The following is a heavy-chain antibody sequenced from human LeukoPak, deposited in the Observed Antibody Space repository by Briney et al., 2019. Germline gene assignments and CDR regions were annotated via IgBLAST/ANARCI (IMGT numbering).Heavy chain of an antibody. CDR1: GGSISSSSNY. CDR3: AKIPRKGYYDSSVVPFSGN. D-gene: IGHD3-22*01. J-gene: IGHJ4*02. Sequence: SETLSLTCTVSGGSISSSSNYWGWIRQPPGKGLEWIGSIYYSGSTYYNPSLKSRVTISVDTSKNQFSLKLSSVTAADTAVYYCAKIPRKGYYDSSVVPFSGNWGQGTLVTVSS. CDR2: IYYSGST. V-gene: IGHV4-39*01.